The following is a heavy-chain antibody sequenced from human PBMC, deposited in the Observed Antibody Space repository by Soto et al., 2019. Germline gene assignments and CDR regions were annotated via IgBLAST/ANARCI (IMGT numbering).Heavy chain of an antibody. CDR1: GFSFSINGVA. V-gene: IGHV2-5*02. CDR2: IYWDDDQ. J-gene: IGHJ5*01. Sequence: QITLKESGPTLVKPTQTLTLTCTFSGFSFSINGVAVGWIRQPPGQALEWLALIYWDDDQRYNPSLKNRLTITTYPSRNQVVLTMTNMDPVDTATYYCAHKRDVSRGFKSWGQGTLVTVSS. CDR3: AHKRDVSRGFKS.